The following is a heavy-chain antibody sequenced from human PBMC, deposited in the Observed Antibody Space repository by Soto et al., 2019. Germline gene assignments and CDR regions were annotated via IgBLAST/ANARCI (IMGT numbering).Heavy chain of an antibody. CDR3: AREWSAAGNYYGMDV. J-gene: IGHJ6*02. CDR2: MNTNNGYT. V-gene: IGHV1-8*01. Sequence: RASVKVSCKTSGYTFTSHDINWVRQASGQGLEWVGWMNTNNGYTAYAPKFQGRVTVTRNTSIRTVYMELSSLRSEDTAVYYCAREWSAAGNYYGMDVWGQGTTVTVSS. CDR1: GYTFTSHD. D-gene: IGHD6-13*01.